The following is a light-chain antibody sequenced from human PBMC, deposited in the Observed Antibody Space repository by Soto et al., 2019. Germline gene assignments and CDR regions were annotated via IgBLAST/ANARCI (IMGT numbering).Light chain of an antibody. V-gene: IGLV2-8*01. CDR2: EVS. CDR1: SSDVGGYNY. Sequence: QSALTQPPSASGSPGQSVTISCTGTSSDVGGYNYVSWYQQHPGKAPKLMIYEVSKRPSGVPDRFSGSKSGDTASLTISGLQADDEADYYCSSYTTNSAPFVFGTGTKVTVL. CDR3: SSYTTNSAPFV. J-gene: IGLJ1*01.